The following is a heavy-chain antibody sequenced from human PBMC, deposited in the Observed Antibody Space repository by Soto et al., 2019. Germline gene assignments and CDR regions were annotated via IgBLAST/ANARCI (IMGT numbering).Heavy chain of an antibody. Sequence: GGSLRLSCAASGFSFSSHVMSLVRQAPGKGLEWVSSISGSGGGTYYADSVKGRFIISRDNSKNTLDLQMNSLRVEDTAVYYCAKVNSTYYYYYGMDVWGQGTTVTVSS. CDR3: AKVNSTYYYYYGMDV. CDR1: GFSFSSHV. J-gene: IGHJ6*02. CDR2: ISGSGGGT. D-gene: IGHD2-2*01. V-gene: IGHV3-23*01.